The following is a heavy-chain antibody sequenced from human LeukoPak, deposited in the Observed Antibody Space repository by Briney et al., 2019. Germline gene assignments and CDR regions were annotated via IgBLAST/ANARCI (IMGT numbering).Heavy chain of an antibody. J-gene: IGHJ4*02. D-gene: IGHD6-13*01. CDR3: ASGETGYSSSWSDY. V-gene: IGHV4-34*01. Sequence: SETLSLTCAVYGGSFSGYYWSWIRQPPGKGLEWIGEINHSGSTNYNPSLKSRVTISVGTSKNQFSLKLSSVTAADTAVYYCASGETGYSSSWSDYWGQGTLVTVSS. CDR1: GGSFSGYY. CDR2: INHSGST.